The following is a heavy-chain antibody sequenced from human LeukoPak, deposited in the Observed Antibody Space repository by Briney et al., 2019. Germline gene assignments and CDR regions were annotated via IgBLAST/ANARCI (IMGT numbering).Heavy chain of an antibody. V-gene: IGHV3-23*01. CDR3: ARLPVVVAATRDY. Sequence: GGSLRLSCTASGYTFNSYAMSWVRQAPGKGLEWVSGISGSGTSTYYADSVKGRFTISRDNSKNTLYLQMNSLRAEDTAVYYCARLPVVVAATRDYWGQGTLVTVSS. CDR1: GYTFNSYA. J-gene: IGHJ4*02. D-gene: IGHD2-15*01. CDR2: ISGSGTST.